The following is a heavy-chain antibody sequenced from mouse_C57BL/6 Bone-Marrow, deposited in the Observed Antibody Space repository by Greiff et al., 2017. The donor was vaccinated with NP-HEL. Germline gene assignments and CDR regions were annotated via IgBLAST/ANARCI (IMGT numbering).Heavy chain of an antibody. CDR2: IFPGSGST. J-gene: IGHJ2*01. Sequence: VMLVESGPELVKPGASVKISCKASGYTFTDYYINWVKQRPGQGLEWIGWIFPGSGSTYYNEKFKGKATLTVDKSSSTAYMLLSSLTSEDSAVYFCARSFYYYGSRDYWGQGTTLTVSS. D-gene: IGHD1-1*01. CDR3: ARSFYYYGSRDY. CDR1: GYTFTDYY. V-gene: IGHV1-75*01.